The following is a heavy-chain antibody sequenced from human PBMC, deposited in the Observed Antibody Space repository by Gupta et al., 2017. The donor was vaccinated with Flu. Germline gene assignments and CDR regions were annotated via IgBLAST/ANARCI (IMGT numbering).Heavy chain of an antibody. V-gene: IGHV1-2*06. D-gene: IGHD2-2*02. Sequence: QVQLVQSGAEVKDPGASVKVSCKASGYTFPASYLHWVRQAPGQGLEWVGRINPHSGSTNYEQKFQGRVTVTMDTSISTAYMDLSRLRSDDTAVYYCAREKHCSTASCYRWFDPWGQGTLVTVSS. CDR1: GYTFPASY. CDR3: AREKHCSTASCYRWFDP. J-gene: IGHJ5*02. CDR2: INPHSGST.